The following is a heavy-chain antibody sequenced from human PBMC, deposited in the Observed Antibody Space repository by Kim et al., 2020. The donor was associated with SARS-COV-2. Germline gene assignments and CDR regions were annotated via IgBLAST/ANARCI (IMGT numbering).Heavy chain of an antibody. V-gene: IGHV3-23*01. CDR1: GFTFSSYA. CDR2: ISGSGGST. CDR3: AKWGGGYCSSTSCPEPFDY. D-gene: IGHD2-2*01. J-gene: IGHJ4*02. Sequence: GGSLRLSCAASGFTFSSYAMSWVRQAPGKGLEWVSAISGSGGSTYYADSVKGRFTISRDNSKNTLYLQMNSLRAEDTAVYYCAKWGGGYCSSTSCPEPFDYWGQGTLVTVSS.